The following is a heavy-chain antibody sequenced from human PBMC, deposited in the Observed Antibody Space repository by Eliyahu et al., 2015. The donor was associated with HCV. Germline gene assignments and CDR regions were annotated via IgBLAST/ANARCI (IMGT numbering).Heavy chain of an antibody. CDR2: INHSGST. CDR1: GGSXSGYX. J-gene: IGHJ3*02. D-gene: IGHD6-25*01. Sequence: QVQLQQWGAGLLKPSETLSLTCAVYGGSXSGYXXSWIRQPPGKGLEWIGEINHSGSTNYHPSLXSRVTISVDTSKNQFSLKLSSVTAADTAVYYCARGRDGYDAFDIWGQGTMVTVSS. CDR3: ARGRDGYDAFDI. V-gene: IGHV4-34*01.